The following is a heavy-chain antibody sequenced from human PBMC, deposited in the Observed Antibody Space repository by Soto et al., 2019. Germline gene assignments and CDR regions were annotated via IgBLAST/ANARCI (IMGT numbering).Heavy chain of an antibody. CDR2: INAGNGNT. CDR3: ARRDHSGYEEYYFDY. Sequence: GASVKVSCKASGYTFTSYAMHWVRQAPGQRLEWMGWINAGNGNTKYSQKFQGRVTITRDTSVSTAYMELISVTAADTAVYYCARRDHSGYEEYYFDYWGQGTLVTVSS. J-gene: IGHJ4*02. D-gene: IGHD5-12*01. CDR1: GYTFTSYA. V-gene: IGHV1-3*01.